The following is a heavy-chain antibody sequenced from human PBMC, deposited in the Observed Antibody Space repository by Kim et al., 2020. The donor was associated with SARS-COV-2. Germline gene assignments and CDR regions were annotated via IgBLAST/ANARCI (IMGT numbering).Heavy chain of an antibody. J-gene: IGHJ6*02. V-gene: IGHV1-69*13. Sequence: SVKVSCKASGGTFSSYAISWVRQAPGQGLEWMGGIIPIFGTANYAQKFQGRVTITADESTSTAYMELSSLRSEDTAVYYCAREEVGADPGYYYGMDVWGQGTTVTVSS. CDR3: AREEVGADPGYYYGMDV. CDR1: GGTFSSYA. D-gene: IGHD3-16*01. CDR2: IIPIFGTA.